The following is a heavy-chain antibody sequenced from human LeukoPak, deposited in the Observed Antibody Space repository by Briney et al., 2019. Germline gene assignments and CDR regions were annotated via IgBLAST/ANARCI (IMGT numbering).Heavy chain of an antibody. CDR1: GLTFSDFW. CDR3: VRESRPGGAMGLYHNLDY. D-gene: IGHD1-1*01. CDR2: IKEDGTEK. J-gene: IGHJ4*02. Sequence: GGSLRLSCAGSGLTFSDFWMTWVRQTPGKGLEWVANIKEDGTEKNLVDSVKGRFTISRDNTKNLLFLEMNNLRGDDTAIYYCVRESRPGGAMGLYHNLDYWGQGTLVAVSS. V-gene: IGHV3-7*01.